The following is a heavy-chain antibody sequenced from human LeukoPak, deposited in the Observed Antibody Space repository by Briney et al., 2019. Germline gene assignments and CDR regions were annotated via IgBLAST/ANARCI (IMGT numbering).Heavy chain of an antibody. CDR3: ARRGSSGWYHDAFDI. CDR1: GGSISSYY. CDR2: INHSGST. Sequence: SETLSLTCTVSGGSISSYYWSWIRQPPGKGLEWIGEINHSGSTNYDPSLKSRVTISVDTSKNQFSLKLSSVTAADTAVYYCARRGSSGWYHDAFDIWGQGTRVTVSS. V-gene: IGHV4-34*01. J-gene: IGHJ3*02. D-gene: IGHD6-19*01.